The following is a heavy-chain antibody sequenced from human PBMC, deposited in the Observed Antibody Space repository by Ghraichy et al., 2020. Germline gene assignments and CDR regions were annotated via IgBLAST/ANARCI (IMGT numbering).Heavy chain of an antibody. D-gene: IGHD3-16*01. CDR2: IYTSGST. J-gene: IGHJ6*03. Sequence: SETLSLTCTVSGGSISSYYWSWIRQPAGKGLEWIGRIYTSGSTNYNPSLKSRVTMSVDTSKNQFSLKLSSVTAADTAVYYCAREALIEDYVWGSYGYYYYYMDVWGKGTTVTVSS. CDR3: AREALIEDYVWGSYGYYYYYMDV. CDR1: GGSISSYY. V-gene: IGHV4-4*07.